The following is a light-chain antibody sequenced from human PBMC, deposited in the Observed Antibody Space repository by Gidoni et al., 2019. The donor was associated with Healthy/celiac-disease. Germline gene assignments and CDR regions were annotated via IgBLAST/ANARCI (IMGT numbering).Light chain of an antibody. CDR1: QSVSSS. J-gene: IGKJ5*01. V-gene: IGKV3-11*01. CDR3: QQRSNWPPT. Sequence: EIVLTQSPATLSLSPGERATLSCRASQSVSSSLAWYQQKPGQAPRLLIYDASNRATGIPARFSGSGSGTDFTLTISSLEPEDFAVYYCQQRSNWPPTFXQXTRLXIK. CDR2: DAS.